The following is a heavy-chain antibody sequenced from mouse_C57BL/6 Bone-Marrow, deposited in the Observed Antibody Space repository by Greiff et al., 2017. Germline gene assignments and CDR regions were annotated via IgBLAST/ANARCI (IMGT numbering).Heavy chain of an antibody. CDR3: AIEDHYGSSYYAMDY. J-gene: IGHJ4*01. V-gene: IGHV1-74*01. D-gene: IGHD1-1*01. CDR2: IHPSDSDT. Sequence: QVQLQQPGAELVKPGASVKVSCKASGYTFTSYWMHWVKQRPGQGLEWIGRIHPSDSDTNYNQKFKGKATLTVDKSSSTAYMQLSSLTSEGSAVYYGAIEDHYGSSYYAMDYWGQGTSVTVSS. CDR1: GYTFTSYW.